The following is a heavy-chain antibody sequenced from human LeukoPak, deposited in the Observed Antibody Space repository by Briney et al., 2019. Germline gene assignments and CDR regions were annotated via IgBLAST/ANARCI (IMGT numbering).Heavy chain of an antibody. CDR1: GGSISSYY. CDR3: ARAGTTVTTARYFQH. D-gene: IGHD4-17*01. Sequence: SETLSLTCTVSGGSISSYYWSWIRQPPGKGLEWIGYIYYSGSTNYNPSLKSRVTISVDTSKNQFSLKLSSVTAADTAVYYCARAGTTVTTARYFQHWGQGTLVTVSS. V-gene: IGHV4-59*01. CDR2: IYYSGST. J-gene: IGHJ1*01.